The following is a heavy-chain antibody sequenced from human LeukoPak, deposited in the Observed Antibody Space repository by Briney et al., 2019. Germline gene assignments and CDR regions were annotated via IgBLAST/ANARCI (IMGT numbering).Heavy chain of an antibody. CDR3: ARDGLSHYYYYGMDV. V-gene: IGHV3-7*01. CDR2: IKQDGSEK. J-gene: IGHJ6*02. Sequence: GGSLRLSCAASGFTFSSYWMSWVRQAPGKGLEWVANIKQDGSEKYYVDSVKGRFTISRDNSKNTLYLQMNSLRAEDTAVYYCARDGLSHYYYYGMDVWGQGTTVTASS. D-gene: IGHD3-16*02. CDR1: GFTFSSYW.